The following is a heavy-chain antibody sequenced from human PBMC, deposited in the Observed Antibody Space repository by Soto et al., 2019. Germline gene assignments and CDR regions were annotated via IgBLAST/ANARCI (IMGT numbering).Heavy chain of an antibody. CDR3: ARWRGCDSRTCHFWLDP. J-gene: IGHJ5*02. V-gene: IGHV1-3*01. CDR1: GYIFARYA. CDR2: INAGNGNT. D-gene: IGHD3-22*01. Sequence: ASVKVSCKASGYIFARYAIHWVRQAPGHTFEWMGSINAGNGNTKYSQKFQGRLTIATDTYATTAYMELSSLKSEDTAVYYCARWRGCDSRTCHFWLDPSGQGPPVTDSS.